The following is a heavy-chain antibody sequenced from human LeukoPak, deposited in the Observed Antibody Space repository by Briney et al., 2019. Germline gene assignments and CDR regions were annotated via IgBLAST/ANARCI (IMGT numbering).Heavy chain of an antibody. D-gene: IGHD2-15*01. CDR2: INHSGST. Sequence: SETLSLTCAVYGGSFSGYYWSWIRQPPGKGLEWIGEINHSGSTNYNPSLKSRVTISADTSKNQFSLKLSSVAAADTAVYYCARGGVVVAAPGDYWGQGTLVTVSS. CDR3: ARGGVVVAAPGDY. V-gene: IGHV4-34*01. J-gene: IGHJ4*02. CDR1: GGSFSGYY.